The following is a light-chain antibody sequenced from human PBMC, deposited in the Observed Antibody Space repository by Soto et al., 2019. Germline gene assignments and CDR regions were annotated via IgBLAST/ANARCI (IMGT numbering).Light chain of an antibody. J-gene: IGKJ5*01. CDR1: QSVSSSY. V-gene: IGKV3-20*01. CDR3: QQYHNWPPIT. Sequence: TQSPGTLSLSPGERATLSCRASQSVSSSYLAWYQQKPGQAPRLLIYGASSRATGIPARFSGSGSETDFTLTISSLQSEDSAVYYCQQYHNWPPITFGQGTRLEIK. CDR2: GAS.